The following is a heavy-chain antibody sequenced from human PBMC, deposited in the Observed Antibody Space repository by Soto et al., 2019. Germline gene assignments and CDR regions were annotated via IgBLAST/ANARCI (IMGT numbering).Heavy chain of an antibody. J-gene: IGHJ3*02. Sequence: QVQLQESGPGLVKPSETLSLTCTVSGGSISSYYWSWIRQPPGKGLEWIGYIYYSGSTNYNPSLKRRVPLSVDTSKNQFSLKLSSVTAADTAVYYCASVWGGAFDIWGQGTMVTVSS. V-gene: IGHV4-59*01. CDR1: GGSISSYY. CDR2: IYYSGST. CDR3: ASVWGGAFDI. D-gene: IGHD3-16*01.